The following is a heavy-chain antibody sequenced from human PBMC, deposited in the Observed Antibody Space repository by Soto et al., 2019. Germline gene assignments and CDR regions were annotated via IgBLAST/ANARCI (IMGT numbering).Heavy chain of an antibody. J-gene: IGHJ4*02. Sequence: QVQLVESGGGVVQPGRSLRLSCAASGFTFSSYGMHWVRQAPGKGLGRVAVISYDGSNKYYAGSVKGRFTIARDNSKNTRYLQRNSLRAEDTAVYDCAKGCPRNTISGVVRVGECFDYWGQGTLVTVSS. V-gene: IGHV3-30*18. CDR2: ISYDGSNK. D-gene: IGHD3-3*01. CDR1: GFTFSSYG. CDR3: AKGCPRNTISGVVRVGECFDY.